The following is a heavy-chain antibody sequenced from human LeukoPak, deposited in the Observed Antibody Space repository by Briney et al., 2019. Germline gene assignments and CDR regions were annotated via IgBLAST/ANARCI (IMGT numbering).Heavy chain of an antibody. V-gene: IGHV3-48*03. Sequence: GGSLRLSCAVSGFTFSSYEMNWVRQAPGKGLEWVSFISSTGRTIYYADSVKGRFTISRDNAKNSLYLQMNSLRAEDTAVYYCARGGVVGPTAYWGQGTLVSVSS. CDR1: GFTFSSYE. D-gene: IGHD1-26*01. J-gene: IGHJ4*02. CDR2: ISSTGRTI. CDR3: ARGGVVGPTAY.